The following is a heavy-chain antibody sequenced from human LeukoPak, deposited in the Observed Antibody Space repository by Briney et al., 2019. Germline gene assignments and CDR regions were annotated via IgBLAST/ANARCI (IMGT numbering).Heavy chain of an antibody. CDR1: GFTFSSYS. Sequence: GGSLRLSCAASGFTFSSYSMNWVRQSPGKGLEWVSSISSSSSYIYYADSVKGRFTISRDNAKNSLYLQMNSLRAEDTAVYYCARDGAPQLGYWGQGTLVTVSS. D-gene: IGHD6-13*01. CDR2: ISSSSSYI. V-gene: IGHV3-21*01. J-gene: IGHJ4*02. CDR3: ARDGAPQLGY.